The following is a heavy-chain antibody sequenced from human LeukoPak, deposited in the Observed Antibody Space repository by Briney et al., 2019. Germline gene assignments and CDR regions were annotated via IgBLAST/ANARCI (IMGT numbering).Heavy chain of an antibody. J-gene: IGHJ3*02. CDR1: GYTFTSYG. CDR2: IIPILGMA. Sequence: ASVKVSCKASGYTFTSYGISWVRQAPGQGLEWMGRIIPILGMANYAQKFQGRVTITADKSTSTAYMELSSLRSEDTAVYYCSSGYYLAFDIWGQGTMVTVSS. V-gene: IGHV1-69*04. D-gene: IGHD3-22*01. CDR3: SSGYYLAFDI.